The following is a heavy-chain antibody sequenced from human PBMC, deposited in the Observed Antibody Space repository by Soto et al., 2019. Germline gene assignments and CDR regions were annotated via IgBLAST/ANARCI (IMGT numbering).Heavy chain of an antibody. CDR2: IWYDGSNK. CDR3: AKTTYGSGPDSYYMDV. V-gene: IGHV3-33*06. CDR1: GFTFSSYG. D-gene: IGHD3-10*01. Sequence: GGSLRLSCAASGFTFSSYGMHCVRQAPGKGLEWVAVIWYDGSNKYYADSVKGRFTISRDSSKNTLYLQMNSLRAEDTAVYYCAKTTYGSGPDSYYMDVWGKGTTVTVSS. J-gene: IGHJ6*03.